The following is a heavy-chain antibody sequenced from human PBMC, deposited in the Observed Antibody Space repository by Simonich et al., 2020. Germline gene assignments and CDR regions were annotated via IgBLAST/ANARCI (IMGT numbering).Heavy chain of an antibody. CDR2: LYYSGGT. J-gene: IGHJ4*02. D-gene: IGHD5-12*01. V-gene: IGHV4-59*08. CDR3: ARHDRWLQFYFDY. Sequence: QVQLQESGPGLVKPSETLSLTCTVPGGSISSYYWSWIRQPPGKELEWIGNLYYSGGTNYNPSLKGRVTISVDTSKNRFSLKLSSVTAADTAVYYCARHDRWLQFYFDYWGQGTLVTVSS. CDR1: GGSISSYY.